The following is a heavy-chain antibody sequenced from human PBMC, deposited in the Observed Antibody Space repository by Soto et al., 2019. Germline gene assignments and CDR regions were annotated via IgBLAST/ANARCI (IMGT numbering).Heavy chain of an antibody. Sequence: PGGSLRLSCAASGFTFSSYAMSWVRQAPGKGLEWVSAISGSGGSTYSADSVKGRFTVSRDNSKNTLYLQMNSLSADDTAVYYCAKGLSMVRGLFVLLPDGLDIWGQGTVVTVSS. CDR3: AKGLSMVRGLFVLLPDGLDI. V-gene: IGHV3-23*01. CDR2: ISGSGGST. J-gene: IGHJ3*02. CDR1: GFTFSSYA. D-gene: IGHD3-10*01.